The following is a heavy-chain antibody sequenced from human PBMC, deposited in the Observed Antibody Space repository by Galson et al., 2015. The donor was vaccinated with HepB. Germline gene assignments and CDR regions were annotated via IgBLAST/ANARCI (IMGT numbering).Heavy chain of an antibody. D-gene: IGHD2-2*01. CDR2: TYYRSKWYN. Sequence: CAISGDSVSSNSAAWNWIRQSPSRGLEWLGRTYYRSKWYNDYAVSVKSRITINPDTSKNQFSLQLNSVTPEDTAVYYCARDRADIVVVPAAMNWFDPWGQGTLVTVSS. J-gene: IGHJ5*02. CDR3: ARDRADIVVVPAAMNWFDP. CDR1: GDSVSSNSAA. V-gene: IGHV6-1*01.